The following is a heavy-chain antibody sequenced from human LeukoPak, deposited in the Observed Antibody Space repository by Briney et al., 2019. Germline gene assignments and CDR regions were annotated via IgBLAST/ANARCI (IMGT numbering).Heavy chain of an antibody. V-gene: IGHV4-38-2*01. Sequence: SETLSLTCDVSDYSISSGYYWAWLRQPPGKGLEWIGAIYHSGTTKYTPSLKSRVTISVDTSKNQFSLKLTSVTAADTAVYYCARATARVHLYGDTFDYWGQGTLVAVPS. CDR2: IYHSGTT. CDR1: DYSISSGYY. D-gene: IGHD5-24*01. CDR3: ARATARVHLYGDTFDY. J-gene: IGHJ4*02.